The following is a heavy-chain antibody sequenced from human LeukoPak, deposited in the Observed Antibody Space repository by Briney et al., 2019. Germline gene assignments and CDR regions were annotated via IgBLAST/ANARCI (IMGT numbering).Heavy chain of an antibody. D-gene: IGHD3-22*01. CDR2: IYTSGST. J-gene: IGHJ3*02. CDR1: GGSISSGSYY. V-gene: IGHV4-61*02. CDR3: ARDPNYYDSSGVDAFDI. Sequence: SGTLSLTCTVSGGSISSGSYYWSWIRQPAGTGLEWIGRIYTSGSTNYNPSLKSRVTISVDTSKNQFSLKLSSVTAADTAVYYCARDPNYYDSSGVDAFDIWGQGTMVTVSS.